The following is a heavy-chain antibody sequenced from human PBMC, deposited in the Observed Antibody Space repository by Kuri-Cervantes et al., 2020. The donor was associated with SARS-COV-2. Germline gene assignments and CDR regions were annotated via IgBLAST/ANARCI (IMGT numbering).Heavy chain of an antibody. CDR2: INPSLGTT. CDR3: AVVVVAATSSLGGYYFDY. Sequence: ASVKVSCKASGYTFTTYYMHWVRQAPGQGLEWMGIINPSLGTTNYAQKFQGRVTMTRDTSTSTVYVELSSLRSEDTAVYYCAVVVVAATSSLGGYYFDYWGQGTLVTVSS. J-gene: IGHJ4*02. D-gene: IGHD2-15*01. V-gene: IGHV1-46*03. CDR1: GYTFTTYY.